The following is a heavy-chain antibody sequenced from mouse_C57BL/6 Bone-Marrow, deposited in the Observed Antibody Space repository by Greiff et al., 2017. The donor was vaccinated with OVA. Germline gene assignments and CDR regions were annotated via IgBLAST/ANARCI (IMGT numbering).Heavy chain of an antibody. CDR1: GYTFTDYY. J-gene: IGHJ2*01. CDR3: ARVRNYADY. Sequence: VQLQQSGPELVKPGASVKISCKASGYTFTDYYMNWVKQSHGKSLEWIGDINPNNGGTSYNQKFKGKATLTVDKSSSTAYMELRSLTSEDSAVYYCARVRNYADYWGQGTTLTVSS. CDR2: INPNNGGT. V-gene: IGHV1-26*01. D-gene: IGHD1-1*02.